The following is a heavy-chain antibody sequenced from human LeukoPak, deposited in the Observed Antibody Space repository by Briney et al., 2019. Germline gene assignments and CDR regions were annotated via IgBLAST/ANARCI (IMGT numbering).Heavy chain of an antibody. Sequence: QSGGSLRLSCAASGFTFSSYGMHWVRQAPGKGLEWVAVIWYDGGNKYYADSVKGRFTISRDNSKNTLYLQMNSLRAEDTAVYYCARDGFRGSYFDYWGQGTLVTVSS. D-gene: IGHD1-26*01. V-gene: IGHV3-33*01. CDR3: ARDGFRGSYFDY. CDR2: IWYDGGNK. CDR1: GFTFSSYG. J-gene: IGHJ4*02.